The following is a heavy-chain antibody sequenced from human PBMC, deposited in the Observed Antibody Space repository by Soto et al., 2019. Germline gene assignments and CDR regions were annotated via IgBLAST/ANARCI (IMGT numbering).Heavy chain of an antibody. V-gene: IGHV3-64*01. J-gene: IGHJ6*03. Sequence: AQLVESGGGLVQPGGSLRLSCAASGFTFSNYEMHWVRQAPGKGLEYVSGISNNGAHTDYAKSVKGRFTISRDNSENTLYLQMGSLRAEDMALYYCARRGYGSRWPNVYMDVWGKGTTVPVSS. CDR2: ISNNGAHT. CDR3: ARRGYGSRWPNVYMDV. CDR1: GFTFSNYE. D-gene: IGHD6-13*01.